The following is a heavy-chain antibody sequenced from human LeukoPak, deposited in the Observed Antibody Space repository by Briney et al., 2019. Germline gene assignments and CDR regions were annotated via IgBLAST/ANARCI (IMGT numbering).Heavy chain of an antibody. D-gene: IGHD3-3*01. CDR2: INWDGGST. V-gene: IGHV3-20*01. CDR1: GFTFDDHG. CDR3: ARAVYYDFWSGSPDDAFDI. Sequence: GGSLRLSCAVSGFTFDDHGMSWVRQAPGKGLEWVSGINWDGGSTGYADSVKGRFTISRDNAKNSLYLQMNSLRAEDTALYHCARAVYYDFWSGSPDDAFDIWGQGTMVTVSS. J-gene: IGHJ3*02.